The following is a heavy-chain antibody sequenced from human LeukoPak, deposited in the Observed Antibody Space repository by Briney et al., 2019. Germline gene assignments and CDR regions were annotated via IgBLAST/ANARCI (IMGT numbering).Heavy chain of an antibody. CDR1: GGSFSGYY. Sequence: SETLSLTCAVYGGSFSGYYWSWIRQPPGKGLEWIGEINHSGSTNYNPSLKSRVTISVDTSKNQFSLKLSSVTAADTAVYYCARGVPLHCSGGSCSLGYFDYWGQGTLVTVSS. CDR2: INHSGST. J-gene: IGHJ4*02. V-gene: IGHV4-34*01. D-gene: IGHD2-15*01. CDR3: ARGVPLHCSGGSCSLGYFDY.